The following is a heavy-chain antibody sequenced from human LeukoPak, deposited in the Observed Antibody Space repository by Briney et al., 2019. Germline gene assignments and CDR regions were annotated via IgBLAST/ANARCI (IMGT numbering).Heavy chain of an antibody. CDR2: ISYDGSNK. J-gene: IGHJ4*02. Sequence: GGSLRLSCAASGFTYSSYAMHWVRQAPGKGLEWVAVISYDGSNKYYADSVKGRFTISRDNSKNTLYLQMNSLRAEDTAVYYCARGLPDYDILTGYYYWGQGTLVTVSS. CDR3: ARGLPDYDILTGYYY. V-gene: IGHV3-30*04. D-gene: IGHD3-9*01. CDR1: GFTYSSYA.